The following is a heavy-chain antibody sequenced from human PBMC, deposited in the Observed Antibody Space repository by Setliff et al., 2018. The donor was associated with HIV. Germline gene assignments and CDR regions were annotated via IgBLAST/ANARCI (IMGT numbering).Heavy chain of an antibody. CDR2: INPGDSDT. J-gene: IGHJ6*03. CDR1: GDSFTSSW. V-gene: IGHV5-51*01. CDR3: ARQHSSGWFNDYDYMDV. D-gene: IGHD6-19*01. Sequence: GESLKISCKGSGDSFTSSWIGWVRQMPGKGLEWMGIINPGDSDTRYSPSFQGQVTISADKSISTAYLQWSSLKASDTAMYYCARQHSSGWFNDYDYMDVWGKGTTVTVSS.